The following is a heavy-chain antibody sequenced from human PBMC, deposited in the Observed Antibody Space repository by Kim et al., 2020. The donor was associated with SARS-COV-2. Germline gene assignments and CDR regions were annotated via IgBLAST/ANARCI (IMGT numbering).Heavy chain of an antibody. V-gene: IGHV3-48*02. J-gene: IGHJ3*02. CDR1: GFTFSAYD. Sequence: GGSLRLSCATSGFTFSAYDMNWVRQAPGKGLEWLAFITKSSTTIYYADSVEGRFTISRDNAKKSLFLQMNRLREEDTALYYCVRDRMGGAFDMWGQGTM. D-gene: IGHD3-16*01. CDR3: VRDRMGGAFDM. CDR2: ITKSSTTI.